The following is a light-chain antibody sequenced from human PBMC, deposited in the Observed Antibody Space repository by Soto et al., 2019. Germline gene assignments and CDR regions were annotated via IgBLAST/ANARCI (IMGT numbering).Light chain of an antibody. CDR2: GAS. CDR1: QSVGIN. CDR3: QHYENWPYT. J-gene: IGKJ2*01. V-gene: IGKV3-15*01. Sequence: EIVMTQSPATLSVSPGERATLSCRASQSVGINLAWYQQKPGQAPRLLIYGASTRATGFPARFSGSGSGTEFTLIFSSLQSEDFAVYYCQHYENWPYTFGQGTKLEIK.